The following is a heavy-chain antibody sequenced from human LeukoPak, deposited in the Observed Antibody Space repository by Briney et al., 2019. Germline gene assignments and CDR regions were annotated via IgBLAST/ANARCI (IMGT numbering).Heavy chain of an antibody. CDR3: ARDVVVTSSPDAFDI. J-gene: IGHJ3*02. D-gene: IGHD2-21*02. Sequence: SETLSLTCAVSGDSVTSGGYFWTWIRQHPGKGLEWIGSIFNSGTTSYNPSLKSRVSISLDTSNNHFSLRLGSVTAADTAVYFCARDVVVTSSPDAFDIWGQGTMVTVSS. CDR2: IFNSGTT. V-gene: IGHV4-31*11. CDR1: GDSVTSGGYF.